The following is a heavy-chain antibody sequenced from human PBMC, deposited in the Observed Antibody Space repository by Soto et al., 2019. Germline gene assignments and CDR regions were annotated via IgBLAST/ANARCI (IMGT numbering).Heavy chain of an antibody. V-gene: IGHV3-9*01. Sequence: PGGYLRLSCETSGFNFAYYAVHWVRQFPGRGLEWVSGVTWSGETIQYAASVKGRFTMSRDNGKNSLYLLMSRLTAEDTAVYYCTKDRFIAVAGTFDYWGQGTLVTVSS. CDR1: GFNFAYYA. CDR3: TKDRFIAVAGTFDY. CDR2: VTWSGETI. D-gene: IGHD6-19*01. J-gene: IGHJ4*02.